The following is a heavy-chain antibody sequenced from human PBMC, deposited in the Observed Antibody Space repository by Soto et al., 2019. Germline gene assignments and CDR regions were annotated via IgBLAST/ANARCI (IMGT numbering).Heavy chain of an antibody. J-gene: IGHJ4*03. CDR2: IYYSGST. V-gene: IGHV4-39*01. Sequence: SETLSLTCTVSGGSISSSSYYWGWIRQPPGKGLEWIGSIYYSGSTYYNPSLKSRVTISVDTSKNQFSLKLSSVTAADTAVYYCARVHVMVVAGSTFDYWGRGTLVTVSS. CDR3: ARVHVMVVAGSTFDY. D-gene: IGHD6-19*01. CDR1: GGSISSSSYY.